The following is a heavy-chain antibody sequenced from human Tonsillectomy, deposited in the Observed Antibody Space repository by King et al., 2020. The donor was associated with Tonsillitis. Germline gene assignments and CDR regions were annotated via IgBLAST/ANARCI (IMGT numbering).Heavy chain of an antibody. CDR1: GGSISSYY. CDR2: IYYSGST. Sequence: QLQESGPGLVKPSETLSLTCTVSGGSISSYYWSWIRPPPGKGLEWIGYIYYSGSTNYNPSLKSRVTISVDTSKNQFSLKLSSVTAADTAVYYCARAPEYYDILTGRYYYYGMDVWGQGTTVTVSS. CDR3: ARAPEYYDILTGRYYYYGMDV. J-gene: IGHJ6*02. D-gene: IGHD3-9*01. V-gene: IGHV4-59*01.